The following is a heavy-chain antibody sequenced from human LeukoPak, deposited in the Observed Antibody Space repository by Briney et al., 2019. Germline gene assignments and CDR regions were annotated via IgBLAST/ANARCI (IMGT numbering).Heavy chain of an antibody. J-gene: IGHJ6*03. CDR2: IYYTGAT. CDR3: ARSGHYYYYYMDV. Sequence: PSETLSLTCTVSGGSISSYYWTWIRQPPGKGLEWIGYIYYTGATSYNPSLKSRVTISVDTSKNQFSLKLTSVTAADTAVYYCARSGHYYYYYMDVWGKGTTVTVSS. D-gene: IGHD1-26*01. CDR1: GGSISSYY. V-gene: IGHV4-59*08.